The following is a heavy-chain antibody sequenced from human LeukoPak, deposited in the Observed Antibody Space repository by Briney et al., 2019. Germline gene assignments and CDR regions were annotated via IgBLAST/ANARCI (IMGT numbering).Heavy chain of an antibody. CDR2: TLHTGRT. CDR3: ARVLEGAASWEPFDY. D-gene: IGHD1-14*01. Sequence: PSETLSLTCTVSGVSISSGGYYWSWIRQPPGRGLEWIGYTLHTGRTYYNPPLKSRVTISVDRSKNQFSLKVSSVTAADTAVYYCARVLEGAASWEPFDYWGQGTLVTVSS. CDR1: GVSISSGGYY. V-gene: IGHV4-30-2*01. J-gene: IGHJ4*02.